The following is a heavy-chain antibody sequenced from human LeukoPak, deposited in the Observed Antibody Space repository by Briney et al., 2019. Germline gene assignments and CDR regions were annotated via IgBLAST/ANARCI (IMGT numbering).Heavy chain of an antibody. Sequence: PGGSLRLSCAASGFTVSSNYMSWVRQAPGKGLEWIGYIYYSGSTNYNPSLKSRVTISVDTSKNQFSLKLSSVTAADTAVYYCARAYCSSTSCYSLVWFDPWGQGTLVTVSS. V-gene: IGHV4-59*02. CDR1: GFTVSSNY. CDR3: ARAYCSSTSCYSLVWFDP. D-gene: IGHD2-2*01. CDR2: IYYSGST. J-gene: IGHJ5*02.